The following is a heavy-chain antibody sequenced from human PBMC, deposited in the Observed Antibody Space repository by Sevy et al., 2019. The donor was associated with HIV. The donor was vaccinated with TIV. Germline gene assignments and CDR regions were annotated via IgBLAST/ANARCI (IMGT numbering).Heavy chain of an antibody. CDR2: ISDSGFS. J-gene: IGHJ6*02. CDR3: ARGGGRTDWGMDV. D-gene: IGHD1-1*01. Sequence: SETLSLTCTVSGGSTSTYYWNWIRQPPGKGLEWIGYISDSGFSNDNPSLRSRVTISIDTSKNQFSLRLTSVSAADTAVYYCARGGGRTDWGMDVWGPVTTVTVSS. CDR1: GGSTSTYY. V-gene: IGHV4-59*01.